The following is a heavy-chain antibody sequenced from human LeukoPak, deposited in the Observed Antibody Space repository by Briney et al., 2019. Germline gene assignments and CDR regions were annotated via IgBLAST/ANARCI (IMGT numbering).Heavy chain of an antibody. V-gene: IGHV3-23*01. CDR2: ISNNGGRT. Sequence: PGGSLRLSCAGAGFIFSSNTMSWVRQAPGRGLEWVSAISNNGGRTDYADSVKGRFTISRDNCKSTLYLHMDSLRAEDTAVYYCARDEDTSALSEYWGQGTLVTVSS. J-gene: IGHJ4*02. D-gene: IGHD2/OR15-2a*01. CDR3: ARDEDTSALSEY. CDR1: GFIFSSNT.